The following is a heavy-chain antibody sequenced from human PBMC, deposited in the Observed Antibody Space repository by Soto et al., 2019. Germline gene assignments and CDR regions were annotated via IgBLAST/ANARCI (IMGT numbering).Heavy chain of an antibody. D-gene: IGHD5-12*01. J-gene: IGHJ4*02. Sequence: PGGSLRLSCAASGFTLSMYGIHRFRQAPGKGLEWVAVISYDGSNKYYADSVKGRFTISRDNSKNTLYLQMNSLRAEDTAVYYCAKDLRWLQIPVGYFDYWGKGTLVTVSS. CDR1: GFTLSMYG. V-gene: IGHV3-30*18. CDR2: ISYDGSNK. CDR3: AKDLRWLQIPVGYFDY.